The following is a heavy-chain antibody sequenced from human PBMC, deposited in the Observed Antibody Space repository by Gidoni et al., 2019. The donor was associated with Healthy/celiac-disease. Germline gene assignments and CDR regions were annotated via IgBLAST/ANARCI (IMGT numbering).Heavy chain of an antibody. Sequence: QVQLVESGGGVVQPGGSLRLSCAASGFTFSSYGMHWVRQAPGKGLEWVSFIRYDGSNKYYADSVKGRFTISRDNSKNTLYLQMNSLRAEDTAVYYCAKGSTTKYYDLWSGYPFDYWGQGTLVTVSS. CDR1: GFTFSSYG. V-gene: IGHV3-30*02. CDR2: IRYDGSNK. CDR3: AKGSTTKYYDLWSGYPFDY. J-gene: IGHJ4*02. D-gene: IGHD3-3*01.